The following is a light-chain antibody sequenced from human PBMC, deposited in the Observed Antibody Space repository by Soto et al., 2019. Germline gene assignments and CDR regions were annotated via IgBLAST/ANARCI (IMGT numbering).Light chain of an antibody. CDR2: AAS. Sequence: DIQMTQSPSSLSASVGDRVTITCQASQDISNYLNWYQQKPGKAPKVLIYAASSLQSGIPSRFSGSGSGTDFTLTISSLQPEDFATYYCQQSYSIPWTFGQGTRWIS. CDR3: QQSYSIPWT. V-gene: IGKV1-39*01. CDR1: QDISNY. J-gene: IGKJ1*01.